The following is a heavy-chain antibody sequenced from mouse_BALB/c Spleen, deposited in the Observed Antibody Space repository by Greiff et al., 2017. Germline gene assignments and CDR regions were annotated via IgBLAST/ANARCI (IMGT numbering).Heavy chain of an antibody. J-gene: IGHJ4*01. CDR1: GFTFTDYY. Sequence: EVKLVESGGGLVQPGGSLRLSCATSGFTFTDYYMSWVRQPPGKALEWLGFIRNKANGYTTEYSASVKGRFTISRDNSQSILYLQMNTLRAEDSATYYCARDIPYYYAMDYWGQGTSVTVSS. CDR3: ARDIPYYYAMDY. D-gene: IGHD2-10*01. V-gene: IGHV7-3*02. CDR2: IRNKANGYTT.